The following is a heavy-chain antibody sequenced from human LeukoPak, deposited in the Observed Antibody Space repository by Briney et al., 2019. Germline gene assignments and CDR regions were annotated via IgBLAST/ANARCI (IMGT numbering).Heavy chain of an antibody. CDR3: ARVPQLLWFGAPGYFDY. CDR1: GGSISSYY. CDR2: IYYSGST. D-gene: IGHD3-10*01. Sequence: SETLSLTCTVSGGSISSYYWSWIRQPPGKGLEWIGYIYYSGSTNYNPSLKSRVTISVDTSKNQFSPKLSSVTAADTAVYYCARVPQLLWFGAPGYFDYWGQGTLVTVSS. J-gene: IGHJ4*02. V-gene: IGHV4-59*01.